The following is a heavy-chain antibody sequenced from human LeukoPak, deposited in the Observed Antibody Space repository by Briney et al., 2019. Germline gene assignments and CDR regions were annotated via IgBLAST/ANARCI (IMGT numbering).Heavy chain of an antibody. CDR3: ARAPDYGDYVDY. CDR2: IYHSAST. V-gene: IGHV4-30-2*01. J-gene: IGHJ4*02. Sequence: SETLSLTCAVSGGSISSGGYSWSWIRQPPGKGLEWIGYIYHSASTYYNPSLKSRVTISVDRSKNQFSLKLSPVTAADTAVYYCARAPDYGDYVDYWGQGTLVTVSS. D-gene: IGHD4-17*01. CDR1: GGSISSGGYS.